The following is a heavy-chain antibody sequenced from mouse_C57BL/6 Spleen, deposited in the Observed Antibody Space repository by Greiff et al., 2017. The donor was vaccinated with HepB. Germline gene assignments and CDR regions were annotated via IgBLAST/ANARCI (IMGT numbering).Heavy chain of an antibody. CDR2: ISSGSSTI. D-gene: IGHD1-1*01. CDR3: ARGPLYYGSSPDY. Sequence: EVKLVESGGGLVKPGGSLKLSCAASGFTFSDYGMHWVRQAPEKGLEWVAYISSGSSTIYYADTVKGRFTISRDNAKNTLFLQMTSLRSEDTAMYYYARGPLYYGSSPDYWGQGTTLTVSS. CDR1: GFTFSDYG. V-gene: IGHV5-17*01. J-gene: IGHJ2*01.